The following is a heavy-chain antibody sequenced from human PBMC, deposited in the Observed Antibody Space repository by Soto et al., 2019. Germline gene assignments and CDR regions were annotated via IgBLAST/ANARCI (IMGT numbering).Heavy chain of an antibody. J-gene: IGHJ4*02. CDR2: IYYSGSN. D-gene: IGHD3-22*01. CDR3: ARPANYYDSSGYRY. V-gene: IGHV4-59*01. Sequence: PSETLFLTCTVSGGSLSSYYWSWIRQPPGKGLEWIGYIYYSGSNNYTPSLKRRVTISVDTSKNQFSLKLSSVTAADTAVYYCARPANYYDSSGYRYWGQGTLVTVSS. CDR1: GGSLSSYY.